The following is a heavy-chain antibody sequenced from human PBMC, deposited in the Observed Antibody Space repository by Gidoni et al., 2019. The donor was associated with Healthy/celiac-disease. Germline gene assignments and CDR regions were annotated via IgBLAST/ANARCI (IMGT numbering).Heavy chain of an antibody. D-gene: IGHD3-10*01. V-gene: IGHV3-9*01. J-gene: IGHJ4*02. CDR1: GFTFDDYA. CDR2: ISWNSGSI. Sequence: EVQLVESGGGLVQPGRSLRLSCAASGFTFDDYAMHWVRQAPGKGLEWVSGISWNSGSIGYADSVKGRFTISRDNAKNSLYLQMNSLRAEDTALYYCAKTYYYGSGSYSPFDYWGQGTLVTVSS. CDR3: AKTYYYGSGSYSPFDY.